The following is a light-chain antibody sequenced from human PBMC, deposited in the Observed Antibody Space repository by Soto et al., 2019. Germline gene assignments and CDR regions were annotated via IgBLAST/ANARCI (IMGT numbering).Light chain of an antibody. CDR3: RQINSESYPIT. J-gene: IGKJ5*01. CDR2: AAS. V-gene: IGKV1-9*01. CDR1: QGISSF. Sequence: IQLTKSPSSLSASIGDRVTITCRASQGISSFLAWYQQKPGKAPKLLIYAASTLQSGIPSRLSGSGSGTDFTLTLSSLQPEDFATYYCRQINSESYPITVGQGTRLEIK.